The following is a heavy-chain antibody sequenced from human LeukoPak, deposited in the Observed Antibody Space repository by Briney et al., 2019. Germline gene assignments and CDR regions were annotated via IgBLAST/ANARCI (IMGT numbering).Heavy chain of an antibody. V-gene: IGHV3-7*01. J-gene: IGHJ4*02. Sequence: GGSLRLSCAASGFTFSSYWMSWVRQAPGKGLEWVANIQQDGSEKKYVDSVKGRFTISRDNAKNSLYLQMSGLRVEDTAVYYCVRPPQRYCSTISCYSFWGQGTLVTVAS. CDR1: GFTFSSYW. D-gene: IGHD2-2*02. CDR2: IQQDGSEK. CDR3: VRPPQRYCSTISCYSF.